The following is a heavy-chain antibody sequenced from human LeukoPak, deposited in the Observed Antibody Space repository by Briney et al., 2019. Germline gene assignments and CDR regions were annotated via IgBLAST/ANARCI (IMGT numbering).Heavy chain of an antibody. Sequence: GGSLRLSCAASGFTFSDYAMGWVRQAPGKGLDWVSAISGRDSSTYCADSVKGRFTISRDNSKNTLYLQMNSLRAEDTAVYYCAKDGCTSPTCYINYWGRGTLVTVSS. CDR2: ISGRDSST. CDR3: AKDGCTSPTCYINY. J-gene: IGHJ4*02. D-gene: IGHD2-2*02. CDR1: GFTFSDYA. V-gene: IGHV3-23*01.